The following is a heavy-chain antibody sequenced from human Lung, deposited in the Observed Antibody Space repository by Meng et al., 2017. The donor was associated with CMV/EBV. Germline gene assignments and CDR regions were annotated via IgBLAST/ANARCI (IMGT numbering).Heavy chain of an antibody. CDR1: GFTFSDHY. CDR3: ARTSRRTRDFDY. Sequence: GGSLRLXCTASGFTFSDHYMEWIRQAPGRGLEWIARIRDKDSRYSTEYAASVRGRFTISRDDSKLLFLEMTSLKTEDTAVYYCARTSRRTRDFDYWGPGKXVTGAS. J-gene: IGHJ4*02. CDR2: IRDKDSRYST. V-gene: IGHV3-72*01. D-gene: IGHD1-7*01.